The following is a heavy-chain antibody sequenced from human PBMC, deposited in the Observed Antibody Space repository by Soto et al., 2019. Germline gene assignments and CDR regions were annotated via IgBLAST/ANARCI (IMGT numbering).Heavy chain of an antibody. CDR3: ARGGNYYVFDY. Sequence: QVQLQESGPGLVKPSQTLSLTCTVSGGSISSGGYYWSWIRQHPGKGLECIGYIYYSGSTYYNPTINSGVTISVDTSKNQFALKLSSVTAADTAVYYCARGGNYYVFDYWGQGTLVTVSS. CDR1: GGSISSGGYY. D-gene: IGHD3-22*01. J-gene: IGHJ4*02. V-gene: IGHV4-31*03. CDR2: IYYSGST.